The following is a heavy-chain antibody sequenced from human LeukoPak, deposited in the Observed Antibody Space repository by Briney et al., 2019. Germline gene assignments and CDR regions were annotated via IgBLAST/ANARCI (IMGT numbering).Heavy chain of an antibody. CDR1: GFTFSNSW. CDR3: ANGNSFDS. V-gene: IGHV3-7*03. D-gene: IGHD1/OR15-1a*01. Sequence: GGSLRLSCAASGFTFSNSWMSWVRQAPGKRLECVGNIHPDGSQIFYGASVTGRFTISRDNSDNSLFLQMNSLRAEDTAVYYCANGNSFDSWGQGTLVTVSS. CDR2: IHPDGSQI. J-gene: IGHJ4*02.